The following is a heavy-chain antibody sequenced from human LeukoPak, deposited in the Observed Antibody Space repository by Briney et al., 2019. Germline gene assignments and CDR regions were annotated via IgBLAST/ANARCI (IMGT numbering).Heavy chain of an antibody. CDR1: GFTFDDYA. V-gene: IGHV3-43*02. Sequence: GGSLRLSCAASGFTFDDYAMHWVRQAPGKGLEWVSLISRFGGSTYYADSVKGRFTISRDNSKNSLYLQMNSLRTEDTALYYCAKVTGESGGYYYYDMDVWGQGTTVTVFS. CDR3: AKVTGESGGYYYYDMDV. J-gene: IGHJ6*02. D-gene: IGHD7-27*01. CDR2: ISRFGGST.